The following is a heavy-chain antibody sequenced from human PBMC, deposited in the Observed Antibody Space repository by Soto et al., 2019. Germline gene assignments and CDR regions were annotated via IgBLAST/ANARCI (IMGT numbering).Heavy chain of an antibody. CDR2: IIPIFGTT. CDR3: ARGRRTTVTKQRYCDV. CDR1: GGTFSSYA. Sequence: QLVQSGAEVKKPGSSVNVSCKASGGTFSSYAISWVRQAPGQGLEWMGGIIPIFGTTNYAQKLQGRVTITADKSTSTAYLELSSRRSEDTARYYCARGRRTTVTKQRYCDVGGRGTLVTVSS. D-gene: IGHD4-17*01. J-gene: IGHJ2*01. V-gene: IGHV1-69*06.